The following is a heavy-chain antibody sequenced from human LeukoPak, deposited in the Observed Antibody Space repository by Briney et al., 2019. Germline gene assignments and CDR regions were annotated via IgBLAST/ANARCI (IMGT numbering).Heavy chain of an antibody. CDR1: GFTFSSYG. V-gene: IGHV3-30*18. J-gene: IGHJ6*02. CDR2: ISYDGSNK. Sequence: GGSLRLSCAASGFTFSSYGMPWVRQAPGKGLEWVAVISYDGSNKYYADSVKGRFTISRDNSKNTLYLQMNSLRAEDTAVYYCAKDLYYDFWSGYCVGMGYYDGMDVWGQGTTVTVSS. CDR3: AKDLYYDFWSGYCVGMGYYDGMDV. D-gene: IGHD3-3*01.